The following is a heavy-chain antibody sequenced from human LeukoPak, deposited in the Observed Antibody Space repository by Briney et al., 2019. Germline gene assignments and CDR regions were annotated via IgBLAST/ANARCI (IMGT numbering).Heavy chain of an antibody. V-gene: IGHV3-23*01. Sequence: GGSLRLSCAASGFTLSSYAMSWVRQAPGKGLEWVSAISGSGGSTYYADSVKGRFTISRDNSMNTLYLQMNSLRAEDTAVYDCAYDYVWGSYPEYYFDYWGQGTLVTVSS. J-gene: IGHJ4*02. CDR2: ISGSGGST. CDR1: GFTLSSYA. CDR3: AYDYVWGSYPEYYFDY. D-gene: IGHD3-16*02.